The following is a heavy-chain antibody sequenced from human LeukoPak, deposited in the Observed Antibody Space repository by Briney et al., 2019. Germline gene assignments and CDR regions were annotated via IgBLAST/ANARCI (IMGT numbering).Heavy chain of an antibody. D-gene: IGHD6-19*01. CDR3: ARGPRLDRSGWYYGAFDI. Sequence: ASVKVSCKASGYTFTGYYMHWVRQAPGQGLEWMGRINPNSGGTNYAQKFQGRVTMTRDTSISTAYMELSRLRSDDTAVYYCARGPRLDRSGWYYGAFDIWGQGTMVTVSS. CDR2: INPNSGGT. J-gene: IGHJ3*02. CDR1: GYTFTGYY. V-gene: IGHV1-2*06.